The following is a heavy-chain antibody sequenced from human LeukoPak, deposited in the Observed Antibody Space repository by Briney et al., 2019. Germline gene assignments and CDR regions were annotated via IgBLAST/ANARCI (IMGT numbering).Heavy chain of an antibody. CDR2: IYYSGNT. J-gene: IGHJ4*02. V-gene: IGHV4-59*11. Sequence: PSETLSLTCIVSGGSISSHYWTWIRQPPGKGLEYIGYIYYSGNTNYNPSLKSRVTISVDRSKNQFSLKVTSVTAEDTAVYYCARINSGWYFDYWGQGTLVTVSS. CDR3: ARINSGWYFDY. D-gene: IGHD6-19*01. CDR1: GGSISSHY.